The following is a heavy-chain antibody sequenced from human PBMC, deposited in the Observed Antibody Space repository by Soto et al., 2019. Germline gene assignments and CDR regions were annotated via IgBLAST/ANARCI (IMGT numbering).Heavy chain of an antibody. Sequence: VKVSCKASGGTFSSYAISWVRQAPGQGLEWMGGIIPIFGTANYAQKFQGRVTITADESTSTAYMELSSPRSEDTAVYYCATKGRWYVGYYYGMDVWGQGTTVTVSS. D-gene: IGHD6-13*01. V-gene: IGHV1-69*01. J-gene: IGHJ6*02. CDR1: GGTFSSYA. CDR2: IIPIFGTA. CDR3: ATKGRWYVGYYYGMDV.